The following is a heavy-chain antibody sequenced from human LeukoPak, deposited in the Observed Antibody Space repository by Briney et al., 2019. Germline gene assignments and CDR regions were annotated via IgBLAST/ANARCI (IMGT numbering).Heavy chain of an antibody. CDR3: ARHGGTTAINDAFDV. V-gene: IGHV4-59*08. CDR2: IYYSGRP. CDR1: DGSISSYY. D-gene: IGHD1/OR15-1a*01. J-gene: IGHJ3*01. Sequence: PSETLSLTCTVSDGSISSYYWSWIRQPPGKGLEWIGYIYYSGRPTYNPSLESRVTISVDMSKKQFSLQLRSVTAADTAVYYCARHGGTTAINDAFDVWGQGTMVTVSS.